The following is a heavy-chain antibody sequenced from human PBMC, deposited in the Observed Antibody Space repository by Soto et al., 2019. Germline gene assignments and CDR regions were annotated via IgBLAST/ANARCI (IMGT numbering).Heavy chain of an antibody. D-gene: IGHD5-12*01. CDR2: IYYSGST. J-gene: IGHJ4*02. CDR3: ARYSGYDGAFDY. CDR1: GGSISSYY. Sequence: SETLSLTCTVSGGSISSYYWSWIRQPPGKGLEWIGYIYYSGSTNYNPSLKSRVTISVDTSKNQFSLKLRSVTAADTAVYYCARYSGYDGAFDYWGQGTLVTVPS. V-gene: IGHV4-59*08.